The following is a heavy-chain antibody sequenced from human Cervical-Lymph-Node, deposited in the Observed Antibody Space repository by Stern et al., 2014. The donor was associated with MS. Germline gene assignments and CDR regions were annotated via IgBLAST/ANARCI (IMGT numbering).Heavy chain of an antibody. J-gene: IGHJ4*02. D-gene: IGHD1-1*01. V-gene: IGHV4-39*01. CDR3: ARLSFSRGIY. CDR2: IYYSGST. Sequence: QVQLQESGPGLVKPSETLSLTCAVSGGSVSTRNYYWGWIRQPPGKGLQWIASIYYSGSTYYNPSLESRVTISVDTSENQFLLRLNSVTAADTAVYYCARLSFSRGIYWGQGTLVTVSS. CDR1: GGSVSTRNYY.